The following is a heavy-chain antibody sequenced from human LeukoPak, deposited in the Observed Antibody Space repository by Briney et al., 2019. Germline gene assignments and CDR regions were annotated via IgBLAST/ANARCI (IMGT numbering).Heavy chain of an antibody. D-gene: IGHD6-19*01. CDR2: IYYSGSS. CDR3: AGYSGWDFDY. Sequence: TSETLSLTCTVSGYSISSGYYWGWIRQPPGKGLEWIGYIYYSGSSNYNPSLKSRVTISVDTSKNQFSLKLSSVTAADTAVYYCAGYSGWDFDYWAREPWSPSPQ. CDR1: GYSISSGYY. V-gene: IGHV4-38-2*02. J-gene: IGHJ4*02.